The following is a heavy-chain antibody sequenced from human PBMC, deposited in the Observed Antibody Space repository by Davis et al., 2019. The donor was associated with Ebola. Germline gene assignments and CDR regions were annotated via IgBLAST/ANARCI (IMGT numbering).Heavy chain of an antibody. D-gene: IGHD3-9*01. J-gene: IGHJ4*02. Sequence: GESLKISCKGSGYSFTSYWIGWVRQMPGKGLEWMGIIYPGDSDTRYSPSFQGQVTISTDKSINTAYLQWSSLRASDTAVYYCARLDYNVLTAYYVFDYWGQGTLVTVSS. CDR2: IYPGDSDT. CDR3: ARLDYNVLTAYYVFDY. CDR1: GYSFTSYW. V-gene: IGHV5-51*01.